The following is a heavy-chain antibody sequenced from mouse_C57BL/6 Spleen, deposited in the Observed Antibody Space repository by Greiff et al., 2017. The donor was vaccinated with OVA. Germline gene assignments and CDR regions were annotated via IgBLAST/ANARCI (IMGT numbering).Heavy chain of an antibody. Sequence: QVQLKQSGAELVMPGASVKLSCKASGYTFTSYWMHWVKQRPGQGLEWIGEIDPSDSYTNYNQKFKGKSTLTVDKSSSTAYMQLSSLTSEDSAVYYCASGQVYAMDYWGQGTSVTVSS. V-gene: IGHV1-69*01. J-gene: IGHJ4*01. CDR3: ASGQVYAMDY. CDR1: GYTFTSYW. D-gene: IGHD6-1*01. CDR2: IDPSDSYT.